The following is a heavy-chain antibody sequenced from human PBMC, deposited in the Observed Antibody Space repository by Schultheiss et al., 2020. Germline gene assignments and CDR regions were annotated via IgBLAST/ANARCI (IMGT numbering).Heavy chain of an antibody. V-gene: IGHV1-69*13. D-gene: IGHD6-25*01. CDR1: GYTFTSYV. CDR3: ARDASGYYGMDV. CDR2: IIPIFGTA. J-gene: IGHJ6*02. Sequence: SVKVSCKASGYTFTSYVINWVRQAPGQGLEWMGGIIPIFGTANYAQKFQGRVTITADESTSTAYMELSSLRSEDTAVYYCARDASGYYGMDVWGQGTTVTVSS.